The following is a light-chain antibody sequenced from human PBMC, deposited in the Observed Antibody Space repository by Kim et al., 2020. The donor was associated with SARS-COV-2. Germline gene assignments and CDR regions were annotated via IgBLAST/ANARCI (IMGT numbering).Light chain of an antibody. CDR1: QDITHY. V-gene: IGKV1-27*01. Sequence: GDSVTITCRASQDITHYLAWYQHKPGKAPRLLIYAASSLHTGVPSRFSGSGSGTDFTLTISSLQPEDFATYYCQNYNSSPWTFGQGTKVDIK. J-gene: IGKJ1*01. CDR2: AAS. CDR3: QNYNSSPWT.